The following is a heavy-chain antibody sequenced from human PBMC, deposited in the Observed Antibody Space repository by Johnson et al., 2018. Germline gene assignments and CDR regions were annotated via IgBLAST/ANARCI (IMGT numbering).Heavy chain of an antibody. CDR1: GFNVNAYG. CDR2: IWVDGVTK. CDR3: ARDSDTTALHWYFDL. D-gene: IGHD1-14*01. Sequence: VQLLESGGGVVQPGRSLRLSCSASGFNVNAYGMHCVRQAPGKGLEWVAAIWVDGVTKYYIDPVKGRFTISRDSSKNTQYLQINSLRVEDTAVYYCARDSDTTALHWYFDLWGRGTLVTVSS. J-gene: IGHJ2*01. V-gene: IGHV3-33*01.